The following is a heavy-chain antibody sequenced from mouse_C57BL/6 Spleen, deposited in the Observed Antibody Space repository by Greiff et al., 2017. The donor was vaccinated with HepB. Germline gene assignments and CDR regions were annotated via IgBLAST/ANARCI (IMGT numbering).Heavy chain of an antibody. V-gene: IGHV14-4*01. CDR3: TTSEDSSGYFDY. CDR1: GFNIKDDY. J-gene: IGHJ2*01. D-gene: IGHD3-2*02. CDR2: IDPENGDT. Sequence: EVQLQQSGAELVRPGASVKLSCTASGFNIKDDYMHWVKQRPEQGLEWIGWIDPENGDTEYASKFQGKATISADTSSNTAYLQLSSLTSEAPAVYYCTTSEDSSGYFDYWGQGTTLTVSS.